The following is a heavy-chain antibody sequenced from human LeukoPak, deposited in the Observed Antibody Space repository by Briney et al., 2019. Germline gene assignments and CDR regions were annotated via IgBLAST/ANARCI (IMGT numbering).Heavy chain of an antibody. CDR3: ARCIGIVYDY. V-gene: IGHV4-59*01. CDR2: IYYSGST. J-gene: IGHJ4*02. CDR1: GGSISSYC. Sequence: SETLSLTCTVSGGSISSYCWSWIRQPPGKGLEWIGYIYYSGSTNYNPSLKSRVTISVDTSKNQFSLKLSSVTAADTAVYYCARCIGIVYDYWGQGTLVTVSS. D-gene: IGHD3-22*01.